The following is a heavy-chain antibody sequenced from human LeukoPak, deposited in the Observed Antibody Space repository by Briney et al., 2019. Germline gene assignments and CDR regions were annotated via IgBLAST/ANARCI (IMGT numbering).Heavy chain of an antibody. CDR2: IYYSVSS. V-gene: IGHV4-39*07. J-gene: IGHJ4*02. D-gene: IGHD5-12*01. Sequence: SETLSLTCSVSGVSISSSAYYWAWLRQPPGKGLEWIGSIYYSVSSHYNPSLKSRVTISVDTSKNQFSLKLSSVTAADTAVYYCAKDTGSGYDFFSYYFDYWGQGTLVTVSS. CDR1: GVSISSSAYY. CDR3: AKDTGSGYDFFSYYFDY.